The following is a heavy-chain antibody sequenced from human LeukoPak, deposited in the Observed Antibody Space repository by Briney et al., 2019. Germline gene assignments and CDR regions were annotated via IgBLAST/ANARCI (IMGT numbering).Heavy chain of an antibody. D-gene: IGHD5-18*01. V-gene: IGHV3-7*01. Sequence: AGGSLRLSCAASGFSFSSYWMTWIRQAPGKWLEWVANIKQDGSEKYYVDSVKGRFTISRDNAKNSLYLQMNSLRAEDTAVYYCARDTGGGYSCYDCWGQGTLVTVSS. J-gene: IGHJ4*02. CDR1: GFSFSSYW. CDR3: ARDTGGGYSCYDC. CDR2: IKQDGSEK.